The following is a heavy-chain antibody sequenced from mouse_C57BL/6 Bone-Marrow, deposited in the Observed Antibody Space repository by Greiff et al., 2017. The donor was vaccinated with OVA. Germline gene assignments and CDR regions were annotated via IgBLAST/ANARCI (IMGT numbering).Heavy chain of an antibody. J-gene: IGHJ4*01. D-gene: IGHD1-1*01. CDR2: INPSSGYT. V-gene: IGHV1-7*01. Sequence: QVQLQQSGAELAKPGASVKLSCKASGYTFTSYWMHWVKQRPGQGLEWIGYINPSSGYTKCNQKFKDKATLTADKSSSTAYMQLSSLTYEDSAVYYCASPLSPYAMDYWGQGTSVTVSS. CDR1: GYTFTSYW. CDR3: ASPLSPYAMDY.